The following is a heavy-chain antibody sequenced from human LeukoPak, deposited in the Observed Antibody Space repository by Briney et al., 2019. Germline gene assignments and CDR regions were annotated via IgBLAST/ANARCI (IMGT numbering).Heavy chain of an antibody. V-gene: IGHV4-4*07. J-gene: IGHJ4*02. D-gene: IGHD2-8*01. CDR2: IFSSGST. Sequence: SETLSLTCTVSAGSITGYHWSWIRQPAGKGLEWIGRIFSSGSTSYSPSLRGRVTMSVDTSKNQFSLKVNSVTAADTAVYFCAGIVLREAAQFDFWGQGTLVTVSS. CDR1: AGSITGYH. CDR3: AGIVLREAAQFDF.